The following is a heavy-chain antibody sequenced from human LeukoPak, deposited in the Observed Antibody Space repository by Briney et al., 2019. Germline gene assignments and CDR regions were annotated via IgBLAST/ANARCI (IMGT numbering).Heavy chain of an antibody. CDR3: AKDPCFGEPQFYYYYYYGMDV. CDR2: ISYVVSNK. J-gene: IGHJ6*04. Sequence: PLRCLRLSSAEPGVTSSSYGTHWVRQALVKGLGRVSVISYVVSNKYYADSVKGRFTISRDNSKNTLYLQMNSLRAEDTAVYYCAKDPCFGEPQFYYYYYYGMDVWGKGTTVTVSS. CDR1: GVTSSSYG. V-gene: IGHV3-30*18. D-gene: IGHD3-10*01.